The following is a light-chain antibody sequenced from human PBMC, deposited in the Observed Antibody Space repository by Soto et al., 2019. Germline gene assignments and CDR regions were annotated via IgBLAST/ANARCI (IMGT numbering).Light chain of an antibody. CDR3: QQYNKWPPT. CDR2: DAS. J-gene: IGKJ1*01. CDR1: QSVSSY. Sequence: EIVLTQSPATLSLSPGERATLSCRASQSVSSYLAWYQQKPGQAPRLLIYDASTRDTGISARFSGSGSGTEFTLTISSLQSGDFAVYHCQQYNKWPPTFGQGTKVDIK. V-gene: IGKV3-15*01.